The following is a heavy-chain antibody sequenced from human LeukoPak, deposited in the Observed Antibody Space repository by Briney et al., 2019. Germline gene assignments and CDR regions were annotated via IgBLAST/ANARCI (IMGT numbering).Heavy chain of an antibody. J-gene: IGHJ4*02. CDR1: GYTFTSYG. D-gene: IGHD4-11*01. Sequence: ASVKVYCKASGYTFTSYGISWVRQALGQRLEWMGWISAYNGKTNYAQTLQGSCTMTTDTSTSTAYMELRRLRSDDTAVYYCARDYSNYGDHFDYWGQGTLLTVSP. V-gene: IGHV1-18*01. CDR2: ISAYNGKT. CDR3: ARDYSNYGDHFDY.